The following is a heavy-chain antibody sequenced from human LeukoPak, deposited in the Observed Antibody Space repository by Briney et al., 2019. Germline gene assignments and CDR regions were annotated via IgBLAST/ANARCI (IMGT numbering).Heavy chain of an antibody. J-gene: IGHJ4*02. CDR3: ASTIFGVVYYFDY. Sequence: SETLSLTCTVSGGFISSSSYYWGWIRQPPGTGLEWIGSIYYSGSTYYNPSLKSRVTISVDTSKDQFSLKLSSVTAADTAVYYCASTIFGVVYYFDYWGQGTLVTVSS. D-gene: IGHD3-3*01. V-gene: IGHV4-39*01. CDR1: GGFISSSSYY. CDR2: IYYSGST.